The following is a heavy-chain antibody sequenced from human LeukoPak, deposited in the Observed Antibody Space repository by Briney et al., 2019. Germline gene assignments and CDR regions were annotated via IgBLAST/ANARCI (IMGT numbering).Heavy chain of an antibody. V-gene: IGHV4-4*07. CDR2: VYYSGGG. CDR3: GIKEFVREIDSRCYFVY. J-gene: IGHJ4*02. D-gene: IGHD3-22*01. Sequence: SETLSLTCTVSGGSISGYYWNWIRQPAGQGLEWLGRVYYSGGGNYNPSLTSRVTMLVDTSQNPFPLKLTSLTAADTAVYYCGIKEFVREIDSRCYFVYGGRGTLVTASS. CDR1: GGSISGYY.